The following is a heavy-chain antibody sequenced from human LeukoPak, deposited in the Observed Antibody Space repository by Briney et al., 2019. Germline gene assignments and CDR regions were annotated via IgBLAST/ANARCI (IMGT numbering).Heavy chain of an antibody. V-gene: IGHV3-23*01. CDR1: GFTFSSHA. CDR3: AKAYSGYDRFDY. J-gene: IGHJ4*02. Sequence: GGSLRLSCAASGFTFSSHAMSWVRQAPGKGLEWVSAISASGGGTYYADSVKGRFSISRDNSKNTLYLQMNSLRAKDTAVYYCAKAYSGYDRFDYWGQGTLVTVSS. D-gene: IGHD5-12*01. CDR2: ISASGGGT.